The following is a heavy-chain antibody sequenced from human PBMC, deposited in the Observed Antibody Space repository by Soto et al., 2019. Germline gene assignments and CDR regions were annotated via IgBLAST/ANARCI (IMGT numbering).Heavy chain of an antibody. J-gene: IGHJ4*02. Sequence: QVQLQESGPGLVKPSGTLSLTCAVSGASITNNNWWTWVRQPPGKGLEWIGEIYHSGNTNYNPSLKSRLTMSVDKSKNHFSLRLSSVTAADTAVYYCLSSGYTSGYAGGLYFDYWGQGTLVTVSS. D-gene: IGHD5-18*01. CDR1: GASITNNNW. CDR2: IYHSGNT. V-gene: IGHV4-4*02. CDR3: LSSGYTSGYAGGLYFDY.